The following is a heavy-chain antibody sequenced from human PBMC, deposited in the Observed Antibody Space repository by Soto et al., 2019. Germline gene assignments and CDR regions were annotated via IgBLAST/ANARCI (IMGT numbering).Heavy chain of an antibody. J-gene: IGHJ4*02. CDR2: ISAYNGNT. D-gene: IGHD3-10*01. V-gene: IGHV1-18*01. CDR1: GYTFTSYG. Sequence: QVQLVQSGAEVKKPGASVKVSCKASGYTFTSYGISWVRQAPGQGLEWMGWISAYNGNTNYAQKLQGRVTMTTDTSTSTAYMERRSLRYADTAVYYCGRAPPGFGELADFAYWGQGTLVTVSS. CDR3: GRAPPGFGELADFAY.